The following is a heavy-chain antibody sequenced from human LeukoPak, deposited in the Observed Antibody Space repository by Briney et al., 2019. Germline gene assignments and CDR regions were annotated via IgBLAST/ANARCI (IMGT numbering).Heavy chain of an antibody. J-gene: IGHJ4*01. D-gene: IGHD3-10*01. Sequence: SETLSLTCTVSGYSITTGYYWGWIRQTPGKGLEWIGSIYHTGSTFYNPSLKSRVTISVDPSKNQFSLKLSSVIVADTAVYYCARDPSGSGSYFDHWGQGTLVTVCS. CDR2: IYHTGST. CDR3: ARDPSGSGSYFDH. V-gene: IGHV4-38-2*02. CDR1: GYSITTGYY.